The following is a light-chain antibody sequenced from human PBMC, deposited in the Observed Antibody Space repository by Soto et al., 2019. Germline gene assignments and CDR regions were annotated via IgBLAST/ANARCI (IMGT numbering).Light chain of an antibody. CDR1: QSVSSN. V-gene: IGKV3-15*01. CDR2: GAS. J-gene: IGKJ4*01. Sequence: EIVMTQSPATLSVSPGERATLSCRASQSVSSNLAWYKQKPGQAPRLLIYGASTRATGIPARFSGSGSGTEFTLTISSLQFEDFAVYYCQQYNNWPSLTFGGGTKVDI. CDR3: QQYNNWPSLT.